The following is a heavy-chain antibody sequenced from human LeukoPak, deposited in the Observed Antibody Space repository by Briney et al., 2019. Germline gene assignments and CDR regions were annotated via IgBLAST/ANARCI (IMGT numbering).Heavy chain of an antibody. Sequence: GRSLRLSYAASGFTFSSYAMHWVRQAPGKGLEWVAVISYDGSNKYYADSVKGRFTISRDNSKNTLYLQMNSLRAEDTAVYYCARDTGYYGSRSAFDIWGQGTMVTVSS. V-gene: IGHV3-30*04. CDR1: GFTFSSYA. CDR3: ARDTGYYGSRSAFDI. CDR2: ISYDGSNK. J-gene: IGHJ3*02. D-gene: IGHD3-10*01.